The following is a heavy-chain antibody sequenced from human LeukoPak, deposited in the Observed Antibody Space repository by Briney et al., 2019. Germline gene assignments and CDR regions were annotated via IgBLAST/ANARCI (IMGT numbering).Heavy chain of an antibody. D-gene: IGHD1-26*01. V-gene: IGHV3-43*02. Sequence: GGSLRLSCAASGFTFDDYAMHWVRQAPGKGLEWVSLISGDGGSTYYADSVKGRFTISRDNSKNSLYLQMNSQRTEDTALYYCAKDLYSGSYSGFDPWGQGTLVTVSS. CDR3: AKDLYSGSYSGFDP. CDR1: GFTFDDYA. J-gene: IGHJ5*02. CDR2: ISGDGGST.